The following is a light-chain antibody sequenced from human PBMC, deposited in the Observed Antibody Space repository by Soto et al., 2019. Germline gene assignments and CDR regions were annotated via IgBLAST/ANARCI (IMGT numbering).Light chain of an antibody. Sequence: EVVLTQSPGTLSLSPGDRATLSCRASQSVSSSYLAWYQQKPGQTPRLLIYGASSRATGIPDRFSGSGSGTDFTLTINRLEPEDFAVYYCQQYGSSPWTFGQGTKVDIK. CDR1: QSVSSSY. CDR3: QQYGSSPWT. V-gene: IGKV3-20*01. CDR2: GAS. J-gene: IGKJ1*01.